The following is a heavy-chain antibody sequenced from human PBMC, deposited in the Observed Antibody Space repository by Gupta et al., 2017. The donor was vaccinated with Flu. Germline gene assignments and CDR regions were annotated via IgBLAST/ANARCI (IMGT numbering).Heavy chain of an antibody. CDR2: ISSSSSYI. J-gene: IGHJ4*02. CDR1: GLTFSPYS. D-gene: IGHD1-26*01. Sequence: DVKVVESGGGLVKPGGSLRLSCAASGLTFSPYSMNWVRQAPGKGLEWGSFISSSSSYIYYADSVKGRFTISRDNAKNSLYLQMNSLRAEDTAVYYCARSWSAERASDYWGQGALVTVSS. V-gene: IGHV3-21*01. CDR3: ARSWSAERASDY.